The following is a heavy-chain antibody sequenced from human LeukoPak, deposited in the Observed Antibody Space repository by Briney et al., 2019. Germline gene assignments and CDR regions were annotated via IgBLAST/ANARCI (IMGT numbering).Heavy chain of an antibody. Sequence: ASVKVSCKASGYTFTGYYMNWVRQAPGQGLEWMGWINPNIGGTNYAQKFQGRVTITRDESISTAYMELSSLRSDDTAVYYCARDSVHIAAAGVPPFDAWGQGTLVTVSS. CDR1: GYTFTGYY. J-gene: IGHJ5*02. V-gene: IGHV1-2*02. CDR2: INPNIGGT. D-gene: IGHD6-13*01. CDR3: ARDSVHIAAAGVPPFDA.